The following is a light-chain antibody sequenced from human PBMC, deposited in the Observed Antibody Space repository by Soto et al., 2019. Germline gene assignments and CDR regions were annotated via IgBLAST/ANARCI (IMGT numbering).Light chain of an antibody. CDR1: QSVRTN. CDR3: QQSYSPPRT. J-gene: IGKJ2*01. CDR2: AAS. Sequence: DIQMTQSPSSLSASIGDRVTITCRASQSVRTNLNWYHQKPGKAPELLIYAASGLQAGVPSRFSGSGSGTDFTLTISSLHPEDFGDYYCQQSYSPPRTFGQGTNLEIK. V-gene: IGKV1-39*01.